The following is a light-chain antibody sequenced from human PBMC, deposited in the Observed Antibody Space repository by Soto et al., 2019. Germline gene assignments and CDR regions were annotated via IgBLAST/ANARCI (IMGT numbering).Light chain of an antibody. Sequence: SLSPKGRATGSCRTSQSVSSNYLAWYQQKPAQAPRLLIYGASSRATGIPDRFSGSGSGTDFTLISSRLEPADSAVYYCQERARLPMAFGQGTRL. CDR3: QERARLPMA. J-gene: IGKJ5*01. V-gene: IGKV3D-20*02. CDR1: QSVSSNY. CDR2: GAS.